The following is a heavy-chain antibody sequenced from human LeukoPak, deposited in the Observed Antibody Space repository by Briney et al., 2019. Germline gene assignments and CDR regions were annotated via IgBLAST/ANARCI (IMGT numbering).Heavy chain of an antibody. V-gene: IGHV3-7*01. CDR2: IKQDGSEK. Sequence: GGSLRLSCAASGFTFSSYWMSWVRQAPGKGLEWVANIKQDGSEKYYVDSVKGRFTISRDNAKNSLYPQMNSLRAEDTAVYYCAREVGNYGDYEDYWSQGTLVTVSS. D-gene: IGHD4-17*01. CDR1: GFTFSSYW. J-gene: IGHJ4*02. CDR3: AREVGNYGDYEDY.